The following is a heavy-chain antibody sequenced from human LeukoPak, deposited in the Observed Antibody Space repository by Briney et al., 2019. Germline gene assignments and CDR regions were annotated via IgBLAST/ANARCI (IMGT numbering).Heavy chain of an antibody. CDR1: GFTFSGYA. D-gene: IGHD3-16*02. J-gene: IGHJ4*02. CDR2: ISGSGGST. CDR3: ARHDSFIPY. V-gene: IGHV3-23*01. Sequence: GGSLRLSCVASGFTFSGYAMSWVRQAPGKGLEWVSGISGSGGSTYYADSVKGRCTISRDNSKNTVSLQMNNLRAEDTAVYFCARHDSFIPYWGQGTLVTVTS.